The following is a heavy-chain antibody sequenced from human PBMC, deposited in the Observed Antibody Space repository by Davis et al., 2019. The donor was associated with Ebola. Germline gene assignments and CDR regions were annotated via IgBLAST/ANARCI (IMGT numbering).Heavy chain of an antibody. CDR1: GFTFSSYA. V-gene: IGHV3-30*04. CDR3: AKDGGQDTAMVQYSFDY. CDR2: ISYDGSNK. J-gene: IGHJ4*02. D-gene: IGHD5-18*01. Sequence: GESLKISCAASGFTFSSYAMHWVRQAPGKGLEWVAVISYDGSNKYYADSVQGRFTISRDNSKNTLYLQMNSLRAEDTAVYYCAKDGGQDTAMVQYSFDYWGQGTLVTVSS.